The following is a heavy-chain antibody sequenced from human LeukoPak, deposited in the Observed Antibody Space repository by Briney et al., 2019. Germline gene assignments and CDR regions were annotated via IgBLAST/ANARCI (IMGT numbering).Heavy chain of an antibody. Sequence: GASVKVSCKASGYTFTSYYMHWVRQAPGQGLEWMGIINPSGGSTSYAQKFQGGVVMTRDTSTSAVYMELSSLRSEDTAVYYCARDMYSYTTYYFDYWGQGTLVTVSS. CDR2: INPSGGST. CDR1: GYTFTSYY. CDR3: ARDMYSYTTYYFDY. V-gene: IGHV1-46*01. D-gene: IGHD5-18*01. J-gene: IGHJ4*02.